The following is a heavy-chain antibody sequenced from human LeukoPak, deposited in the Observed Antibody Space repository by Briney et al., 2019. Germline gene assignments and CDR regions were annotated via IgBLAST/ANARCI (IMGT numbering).Heavy chain of an antibody. CDR2: ISYDGSNK. J-gene: IGHJ3*02. D-gene: IGHD3-22*01. CDR3: ARGEDYYDSSGYMNAFDI. CDR1: GFTFSSYG. Sequence: PGGSLRLSCAASGFTFSSYGMHWVRQAPGKGLEWVAVISYDGSNKYYADSVKGRFTISRDNSKNTLYLQMNSLRAEDTAVYYCARGEDYYDSSGYMNAFDIWGQGTMVTVSS. V-gene: IGHV3-30*03.